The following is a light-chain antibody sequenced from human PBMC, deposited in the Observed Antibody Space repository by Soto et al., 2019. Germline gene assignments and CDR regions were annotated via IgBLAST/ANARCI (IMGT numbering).Light chain of an antibody. CDR1: SSDVGGYKY. CDR3: CSYAGTYTLVV. J-gene: IGLJ2*01. Sequence: QSVLTQPRSVSGSPGQSVTISCTGTSSDVGGYKYVSWYQQHPGTAPKLMIYDVTKRPSGVPDRFSGSKSGNTASLTISGLQAEYDADYYCCSYAGTYTLVVFGGGTKLTVL. V-gene: IGLV2-11*01. CDR2: DVT.